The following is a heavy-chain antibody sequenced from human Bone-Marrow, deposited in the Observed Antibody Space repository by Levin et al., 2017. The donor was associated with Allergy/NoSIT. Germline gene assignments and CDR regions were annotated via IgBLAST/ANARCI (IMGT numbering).Heavy chain of an antibody. CDR3: ARARLSGGDDYDLWSGYFFDY. CDR2: IIPMFGTT. Sequence: SVKVSCKASGGSFSSSAINWVRQAPGQGLEWMGGIIPMFGTTNYAQKFQGRVMITADESTSIAYMDLRSLRAEDTAVYYCARARLSGGDDYDLWSGYFFDYWGQGTLVTVSS. CDR1: GGSFSSSA. V-gene: IGHV1-69*13. J-gene: IGHJ4*02. D-gene: IGHD3-3*01.